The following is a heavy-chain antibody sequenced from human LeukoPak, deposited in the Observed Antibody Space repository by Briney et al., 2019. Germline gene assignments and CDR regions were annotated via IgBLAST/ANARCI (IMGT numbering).Heavy chain of an antibody. V-gene: IGHV3-21*04. D-gene: IGHD3-9*01. J-gene: IGHJ4*02. CDR3: AKALDILTGPIDY. CDR1: GFTFSSYS. CDR2: ISSSSSYI. Sequence: GGSLRLSCAASGFTFSSYSMNWVRQAPGKGLEWVSSISSSSSYIYYADSVKGRFTISRDNSKNTLYLQMNSLRAEDTAVYYCAKALDILTGPIDYWGQGTLVTVSS.